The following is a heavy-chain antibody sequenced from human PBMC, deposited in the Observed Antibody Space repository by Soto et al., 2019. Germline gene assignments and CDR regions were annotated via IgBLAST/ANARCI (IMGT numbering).Heavy chain of an antibody. CDR2: VYRGGST. Sequence: QVRLQESGPGLVKPSEILSLTCSVSGDSITNSFWSWIRQPPGKRLEWIGYVYRGGSTNYNPSLRSRGTMSVDSSNHHFSLKLTSVTAADTAMYYCARDGGGDSEFFQHWGQGTLVTVSS. CDR1: GDSITNSF. J-gene: IGHJ1*01. V-gene: IGHV4-4*08. CDR3: ARDGGGDSEFFQH. D-gene: IGHD4-17*01.